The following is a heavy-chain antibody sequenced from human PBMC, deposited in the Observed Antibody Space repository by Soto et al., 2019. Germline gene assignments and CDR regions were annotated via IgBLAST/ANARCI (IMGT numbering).Heavy chain of an antibody. D-gene: IGHD1-1*01. CDR1: GFTFDTYG. CDR3: ARVTPGNNLYYFSGLDF. J-gene: IGHJ6*04. V-gene: IGHV3-30-3*01. CDR2: ISYEGSNT. Sequence: GGSLRLSCVASGFTFDTYGIHWVRQAPGKGLQWVALISYEGSNTYYADSVRGRFTISRDNSKNTLYLQMNTLRPEDTGVYYCARVTPGNNLYYFSGLDFWGKGTSVTVS.